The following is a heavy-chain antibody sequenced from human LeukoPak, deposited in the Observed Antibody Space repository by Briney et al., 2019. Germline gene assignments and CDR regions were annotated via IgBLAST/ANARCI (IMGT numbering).Heavy chain of an antibody. Sequence: GGSLRLSCAASGFTFSSYAMSWVRQAPGKGLEWVSAISGSGGSTYYADSVKGRFTISRDNSKNTLYLQMNSLRAEDTAVYYCARGNHIVVVTAIGPLDAFDIWGQGTMVTVSS. D-gene: IGHD2-21*02. CDR2: ISGSGGST. CDR3: ARGNHIVVVTAIGPLDAFDI. CDR1: GFTFSSYA. J-gene: IGHJ3*02. V-gene: IGHV3-23*01.